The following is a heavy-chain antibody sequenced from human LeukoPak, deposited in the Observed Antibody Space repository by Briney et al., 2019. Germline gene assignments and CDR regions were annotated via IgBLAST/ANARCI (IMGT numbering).Heavy chain of an antibody. D-gene: IGHD1-7*01. Sequence: SETVSLTCTVSGYSISSGYYWGWIRQPPGEGLEWIGYIYYSGSTNYNPSLMSRVTISVDTSKNQFSLKLSSVTAADTAVYYCARFIWNSSSDYYFDYWGQGTLVTVSS. V-gene: IGHV4-38-2*02. CDR2: IYYSGST. J-gene: IGHJ4*02. CDR3: ARFIWNSSSDYYFDY. CDR1: GYSISSGYY.